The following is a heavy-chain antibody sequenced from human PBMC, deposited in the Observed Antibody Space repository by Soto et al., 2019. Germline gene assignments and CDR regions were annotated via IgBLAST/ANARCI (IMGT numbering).Heavy chain of an antibody. J-gene: IGHJ4*02. CDR2: ISWNSGSI. D-gene: IGHD6-19*01. CDR1: GFTFDDYA. V-gene: IGHV3-9*01. CDR3: AKDSYSGSGWYFVDY. Sequence: GGSLRLSCVASGFTFDDYAMHWVRQAPGKGLEWVSGISWNSGSIGYADSVKGRFTISGDNAKNSLYLQMNSLRAEDTALYYCAKDSYSGSGWYFVDYWGQGTLVTVSS.